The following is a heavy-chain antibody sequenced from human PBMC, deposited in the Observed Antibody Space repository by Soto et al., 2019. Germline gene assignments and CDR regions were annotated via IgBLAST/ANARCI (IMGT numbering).Heavy chain of an antibody. Sequence: QVQLVQSGAEVKKPGSSVKVSCKASGCTFSSYAISWVRQAPGQGLEWMGGIIPIFGTANYAQKFQGRVTITADESTSTAYMELSSLRSEDTAVYYCARKAPDPYCSGGSCYLNWFDPWGQGTLVTVSS. CDR2: IIPIFGTA. J-gene: IGHJ5*02. CDR1: GCTFSSYA. D-gene: IGHD2-15*01. CDR3: ARKAPDPYCSGGSCYLNWFDP. V-gene: IGHV1-69*01.